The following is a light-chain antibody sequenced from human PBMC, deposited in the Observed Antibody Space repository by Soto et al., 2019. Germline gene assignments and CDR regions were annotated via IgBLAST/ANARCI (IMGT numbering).Light chain of an antibody. CDR1: SSNIGNHA. Sequence: QAVVTQPPSVSEAPRQRVTISCSGSSSNIGNHAVNWYQQLPGKAPKLLIYYDDLLPSGVSDRFSGSKSGTSASLAISGLQSEDEADYFCAAWDASLNGPVFGGGTKLTVL. CDR3: AAWDASLNGPV. V-gene: IGLV1-36*01. J-gene: IGLJ2*01. CDR2: YDD.